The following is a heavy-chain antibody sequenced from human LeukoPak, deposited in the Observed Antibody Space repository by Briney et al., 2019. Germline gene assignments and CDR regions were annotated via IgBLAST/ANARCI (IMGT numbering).Heavy chain of an antibody. CDR1: GFSFSSYW. Sequence: GGSLRLSCAASGFSFSSYWMHWVRQAPGKGLVGVSRVNTDGSITNYADSVKGRFTISRDNAKNTLYLQLNSLRAEDTAVYFCARLWVGPTGFDCWGQGTLVTVSS. CDR2: VNTDGSIT. CDR3: ARLWVGPTGFDC. J-gene: IGHJ4*02. D-gene: IGHD1-26*01. V-gene: IGHV3-74*01.